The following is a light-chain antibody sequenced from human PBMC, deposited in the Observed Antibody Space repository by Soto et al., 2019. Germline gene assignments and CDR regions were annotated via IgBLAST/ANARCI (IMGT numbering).Light chain of an antibody. Sequence: QSVLTQPPSVSGTPGQRVTISCSGSSSNIGSNTVNWYQQLPGAAPKLLIYSNDQRPSGVTDRFSDSKSGTSDSVAISGLQSEDEAVYYCSVWDDSLNGPVFGGGTKLTVL. CDR1: SSNIGSNT. J-gene: IGLJ3*02. CDR2: SND. CDR3: SVWDDSLNGPV. V-gene: IGLV1-44*01.